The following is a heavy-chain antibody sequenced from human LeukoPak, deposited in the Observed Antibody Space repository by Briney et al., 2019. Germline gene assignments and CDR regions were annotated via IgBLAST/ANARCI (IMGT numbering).Heavy chain of an antibody. J-gene: IGHJ4*02. CDR2: ISGSGGST. D-gene: IGHD3-3*01. CDR3: AKASLRFLEWLLSSFDY. V-gene: IGHV3-23*01. Sequence: GGSLRLSCAASGFTVSSNYMSWVRQAPGKGLEWVSAISGSGGSTYYADSVKGRFTISRDNSKNTLYLQMNSLRAEDTAVYYCAKASLRFLEWLLSSFDYWGQGTLVTVSS. CDR1: GFTVSSNY.